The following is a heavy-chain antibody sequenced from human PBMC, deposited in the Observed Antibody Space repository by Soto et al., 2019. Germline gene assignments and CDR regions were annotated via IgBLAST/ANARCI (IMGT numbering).Heavy chain of an antibody. V-gene: IGHV1-69*06. CDR3: ARVGQQLVSQGMDV. CDR1: GGTFSSYA. D-gene: IGHD6-13*01. Sequence: SVKVSCKASGGTFSSYAISWVRQAPGQGLEWMGGIIPIFGTANYAQKFQGRVTITADKSTSTAYMELSSLRSEDTAVYYCARVGQQLVSQGMDVWGQGTTVTVSS. J-gene: IGHJ6*02. CDR2: IIPIFGTA.